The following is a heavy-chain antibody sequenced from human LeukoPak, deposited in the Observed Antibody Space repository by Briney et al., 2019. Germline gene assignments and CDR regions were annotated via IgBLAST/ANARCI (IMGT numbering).Heavy chain of an antibody. CDR1: GGSISSGGHY. J-gene: IGHJ4*02. Sequence: SETLSLTCTVSGGSISSGGHYWSWIRPHPGKGLEWIGYIYYSGSTYYNPSLKSRVTISVDTSKNQFSLKLSSVTAADTAVYYCARRRYSSGFDYWGQGTLVTVSS. D-gene: IGHD6-19*01. V-gene: IGHV4-39*01. CDR2: IYYSGST. CDR3: ARRRYSSGFDY.